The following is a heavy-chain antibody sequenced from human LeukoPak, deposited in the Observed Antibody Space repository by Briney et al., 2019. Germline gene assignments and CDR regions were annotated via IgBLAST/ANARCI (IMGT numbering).Heavy chain of an antibody. CDR2: INGRGGII. Sequence: GGSLRLSCKASGFSFSNYYMNWVRQAPGKGLEWLSHINGRGGIINYADSVKGRFTISRDNARNSLDLHMSSLGAEDTAVYYCARERNLEIAVAGTIFNYWGQGALVTVSS. CDR3: ARERNLEIAVAGTIFNY. V-gene: IGHV3-48*04. CDR1: GFSFSNYY. J-gene: IGHJ4*02. D-gene: IGHD6-19*01.